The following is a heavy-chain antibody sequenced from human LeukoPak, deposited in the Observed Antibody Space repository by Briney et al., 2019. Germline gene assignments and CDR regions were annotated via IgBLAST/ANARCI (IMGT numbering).Heavy chain of an antibody. Sequence: GGSLRLSCAASGFTFNGYWMSWVRQAPGKGLEWVASIKQDGSGKYYVDSVKGRFTISRDNAKNSLYLQMNSLRAEDTAVYYCARAHSSGYFWAYYFDYWGQGTLVTVSS. CDR3: ARAHSSGYFWAYYFDY. J-gene: IGHJ4*02. CDR1: GFTFNGYW. V-gene: IGHV3-7*03. D-gene: IGHD3-22*01. CDR2: IKQDGSGK.